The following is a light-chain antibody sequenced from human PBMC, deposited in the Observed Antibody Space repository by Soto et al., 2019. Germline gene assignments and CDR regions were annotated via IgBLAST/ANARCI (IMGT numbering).Light chain of an antibody. J-gene: IGKJ5*01. CDR1: PSVLYSSNNNNH. CDR2: WAS. V-gene: IGKV4-1*01. CDR3: QKYYTTPHT. Sequence: DLVMTQSPDSLDVSLGERAPINCKSSPSVLYSSNNNNHLAWYQQKPGQPPKMVIYWASTRESGVPDRLSGSGSGTDFTLTISSLQAEDVAVYYCQKYYTTPHTCGQGTRLEIK.